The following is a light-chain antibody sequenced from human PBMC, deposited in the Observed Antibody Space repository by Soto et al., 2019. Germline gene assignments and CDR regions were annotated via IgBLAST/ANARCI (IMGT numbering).Light chain of an antibody. Sequence: EIVLTQSPGTLSLSPGARATVSCRASQSASSSYFAWYQQKSGQAPRLLISGTSNRATGIPDRFSGSGSGKDFTLPINRLDHEDFAVYYYQHYDRSVGAFGQGTRGDIK. CDR3: QHYDRSVGA. V-gene: IGKV3-20*01. CDR1: QSASSSY. J-gene: IGKJ1*01. CDR2: GTS.